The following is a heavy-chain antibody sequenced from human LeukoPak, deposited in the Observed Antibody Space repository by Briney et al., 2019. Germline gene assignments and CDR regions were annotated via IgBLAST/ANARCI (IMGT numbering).Heavy chain of an antibody. CDR3: AREGNDYYYGMDV. J-gene: IGHJ6*02. D-gene: IGHD1-1*01. V-gene: IGHV3-30*03. Sequence: GGSLRLSCAASGFTFSSYGMHWVRQAPGKGLEWVAVISYDGSNKYYADSVKGRFTISRDNSKNTLYLQMNSLRAEDTAVYYCAREGNDYYYGMDVWGQGTTVTVSS. CDR1: GFTFSSYG. CDR2: ISYDGSNK.